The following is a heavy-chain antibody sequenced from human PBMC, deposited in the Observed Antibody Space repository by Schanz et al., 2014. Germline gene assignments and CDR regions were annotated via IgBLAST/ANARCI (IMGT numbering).Heavy chain of an antibody. V-gene: IGHV3-23*04. J-gene: IGHJ4*02. CDR1: GFTFSSYS. D-gene: IGHD5-18*01. CDR2: MNESHSTI. Sequence: EVQLVESGGGLVQPGGSLRLSCTASGFTFSSYSMNWVRQAPGKGLEWVSAMNESHSTIYYADSVRGRFTISRDNSKTTVYLQMNSLRAEDTAVYYCAKDAENTAMITDYFDYWGQGTLVTVSS. CDR3: AKDAENTAMITDYFDY.